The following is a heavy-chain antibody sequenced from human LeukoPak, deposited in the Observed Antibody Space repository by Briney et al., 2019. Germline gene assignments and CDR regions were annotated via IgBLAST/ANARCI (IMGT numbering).Heavy chain of an antibody. V-gene: IGHV1-2*06. CDR3: ARSRLPYYYDSSGYYWDY. J-gene: IGHJ4*02. Sequence: ASVKVSCKASGYTFTGYYMHWVRQAPGQGLEWMGRINPNSGGTNYAQKFQGRVTMTRDTSISTAYMELGRLRSDDTAVYYCARSRLPYYYDSSGYYWDYWGQGTLVTVSS. CDR1: GYTFTGYY. CDR2: INPNSGGT. D-gene: IGHD3-22*01.